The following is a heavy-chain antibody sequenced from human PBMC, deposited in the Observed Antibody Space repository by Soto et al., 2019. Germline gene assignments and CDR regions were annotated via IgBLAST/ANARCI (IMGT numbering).Heavy chain of an antibody. CDR3: ARDLGYGGSWFDP. CDR2: ISYDGSNK. CDR1: GFTFSSYA. J-gene: IGHJ5*02. V-gene: IGHV3-30-3*01. Sequence: QVQLVESGGGVVQPGRSLRLSCAASGFTFSSYAMHWVRQAPGKGLEWVAVISYDGSNKYYADSVKGRFTISRDNSKNPLYLQMNSLRAEDTAVYYCARDLGYGGSWFDPWGQGTLVTVSS. D-gene: IGHD5-18*01.